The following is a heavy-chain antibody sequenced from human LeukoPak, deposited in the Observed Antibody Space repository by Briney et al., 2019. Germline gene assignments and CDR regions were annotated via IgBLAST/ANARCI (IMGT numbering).Heavy chain of an antibody. CDR3: ASGSPDYGDYAFDY. J-gene: IGHJ4*02. CDR1: AFTFSNYA. V-gene: IGHV3-53*04. Sequence: SGGSLRLSCAASAFTFSNYAMNWVRQAPGKGLEWVSVIYSGGSTYYADSVKGRFTISRHNSKNTLYLQMNSLRAEDTAVYYCASGSPDYGDYAFDYWGQGTLVTVSS. D-gene: IGHD4-17*01. CDR2: IYSGGST.